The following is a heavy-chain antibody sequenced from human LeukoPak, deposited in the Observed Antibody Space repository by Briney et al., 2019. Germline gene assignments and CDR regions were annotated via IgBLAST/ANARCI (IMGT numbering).Heavy chain of an antibody. V-gene: IGHV3-74*01. J-gene: IGHJ4*02. CDR2: ISTDGTYT. CDR1: GFTFSTSW. Sequence: VGSLRLSCAASGFTFSTSWMHWVRQAPGKGLVWVSRISTDGTYTSSADSVKGRFTTSRDNAKNTLYLQMSSLRAEDTAVYYCTRYLHVWGQGTLVTVSS. CDR3: TRYLHV.